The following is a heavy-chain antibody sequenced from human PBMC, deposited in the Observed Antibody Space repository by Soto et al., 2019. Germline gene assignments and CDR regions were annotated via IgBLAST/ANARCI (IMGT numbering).Heavy chain of an antibody. CDR1: GNTFASHG. J-gene: IGHJ4*02. Sequence: QVQLVQSGPEVKKPGASVKVSCKASGNTFASHGFSWVRQAPGQGLEWMGWISGFNGQTNYALKFQGRVTLTTDTSTITAYMELSSLRSDDTSVYFCARVDPRGVAVVRDYWGQGTLVSVSS. CDR3: ARVDPRGVAVVRDY. D-gene: IGHD3-10*01. V-gene: IGHV1-18*01. CDR2: ISGFNGQT.